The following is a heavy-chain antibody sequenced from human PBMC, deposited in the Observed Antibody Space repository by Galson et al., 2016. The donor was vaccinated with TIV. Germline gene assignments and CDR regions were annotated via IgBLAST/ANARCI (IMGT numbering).Heavy chain of an antibody. CDR3: ARGRGYCDTTSCYVDY. D-gene: IGHD2-2*01. Sequence: SLRLSCAASGFTFSDYFINWMRQAPGKGLEWVSYIIESGRSTYYADSVKGRFSISRDNAKNSLYLQMSSLRAEDTAVYYCARGRGYCDTTSCYVDYWGQGTLVTVSS. V-gene: IGHV3-11*04. CDR2: IIESGRST. J-gene: IGHJ4*02. CDR1: GFTFSDYF.